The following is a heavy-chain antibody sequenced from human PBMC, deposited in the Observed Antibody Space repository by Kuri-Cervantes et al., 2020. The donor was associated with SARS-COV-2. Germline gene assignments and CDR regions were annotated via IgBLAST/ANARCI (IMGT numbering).Heavy chain of an antibody. J-gene: IGHJ4*02. D-gene: IGHD6-13*01. Sequence: GGSLRLSCAASGFTFSSYAMHWVRQAPGKRLEWVAVISYDGSNKYYADSVKGRFTISRDNSKNTLYLQMNSLRAEDTAVYYCARDLSWAAAGSLDYWGQGTLVTVSS. CDR2: ISYDGSNK. CDR3: ARDLSWAAAGSLDY. V-gene: IGHV3-30-3*01. CDR1: GFTFSSYA.